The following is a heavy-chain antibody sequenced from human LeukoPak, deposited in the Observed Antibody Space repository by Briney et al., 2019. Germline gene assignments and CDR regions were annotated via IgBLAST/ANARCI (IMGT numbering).Heavy chain of an antibody. V-gene: IGHV4-59*01. CDR2: IYYSGST. D-gene: IGHD3-10*01. Sequence: SETLSLTCTVSGGSISSYYWSWIRQPPGKGLEWIGYIYYSGSTNYNPSLKSRVTISVDTSKNQFSLKLSSVTAADTAVYYWPKEDPGGGGLDYWGQGTLVTVSS. CDR1: GGSISSYY. CDR3: PKEDPGGGGLDY. J-gene: IGHJ4*02.